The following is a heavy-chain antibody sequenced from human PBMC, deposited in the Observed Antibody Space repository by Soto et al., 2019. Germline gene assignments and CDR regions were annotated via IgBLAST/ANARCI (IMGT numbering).Heavy chain of an antibody. V-gene: IGHV4-39*01. J-gene: IGHJ4*02. CDR2: IYYRGST. D-gene: IGHD4-17*01. CDR3: AKYNDYGFPYFDY. CDR1: GGSITSSSYY. Sequence: RSDTLSLTCSVPGGSITSSSYYSGWIRPPPGKGLEWIGTIYYRGSTYYNPSLKSRVTIYVDTSKKQLSLNLNSVTAADTATYYCAKYNDYGFPYFDYWGQGTLVTVS.